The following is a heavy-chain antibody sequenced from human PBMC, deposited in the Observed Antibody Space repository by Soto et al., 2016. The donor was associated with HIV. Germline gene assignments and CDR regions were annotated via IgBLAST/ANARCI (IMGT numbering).Heavy chain of an antibody. Sequence: QLVQSGAEVKKPGTSVKVSCKASGFTFSKSGMLWVRQARGQSLEWIGWIVVGSGKTKYAQKFEERVTISRDMSTNTAYMELTSLRPEDTAVYYCAADAYGYCGGSSCYPNWFDSWGPGTLVIVSA. J-gene: IGHJ5*01. CDR1: GFTFSKSG. D-gene: IGHD2-15*01. CDR3: AADAYGYCGGSSCYPNWFDS. V-gene: IGHV1-58*02. CDR2: IVVGSGKT.